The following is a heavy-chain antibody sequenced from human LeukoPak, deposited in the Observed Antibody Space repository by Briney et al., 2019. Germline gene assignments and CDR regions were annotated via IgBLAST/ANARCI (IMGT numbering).Heavy chain of an antibody. V-gene: IGHV4-59*01. J-gene: IGHJ4*02. CDR1: GGSISSYY. CDR2: IYYSGST. CDR3: ARASELLWFGELSTYYFDY. D-gene: IGHD3-10*01. Sequence: SETLSLTCTVSGGSISSYYWSWIRQPPGKGLEWIGYIYYSGSTNYNPSLKSRVTISVDTSKNQFSLKLSSVTAADTAVYYCARASELLWFGELSTYYFDYWGQGTLVTVSS.